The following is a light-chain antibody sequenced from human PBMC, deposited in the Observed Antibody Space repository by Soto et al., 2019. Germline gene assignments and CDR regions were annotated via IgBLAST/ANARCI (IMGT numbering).Light chain of an antibody. CDR1: QSVSSN. V-gene: IGKV3-15*01. J-gene: IGKJ5*01. CDR3: QQYNNSIT. CDR2: GAS. Sequence: EIVMTQSPATRSLSPGERATLSCRASQSVSSNLAWYQQKPGQAPRLLIYGASTRATGIPARFSGSGSGTEFTLTISSMQSEDFAVYYCQQYNNSITFGQGTRLEIK.